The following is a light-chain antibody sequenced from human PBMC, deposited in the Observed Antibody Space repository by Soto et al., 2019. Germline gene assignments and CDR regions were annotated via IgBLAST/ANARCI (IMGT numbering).Light chain of an antibody. CDR2: LNSDGSH. V-gene: IGLV4-69*01. CDR3: QTWGTGIWV. Sequence: QLVLTQSPSASASLGASVKLTCTLSSGHSSYAIAWHQQQPEKGPRYLMKLNSDGSHSKGDGIPDRFSGSSSGAARYLTISSLQSEDEADYSCQTWGTGIWVFGGGTKLTVL. J-gene: IGLJ3*02. CDR1: SGHSSYA.